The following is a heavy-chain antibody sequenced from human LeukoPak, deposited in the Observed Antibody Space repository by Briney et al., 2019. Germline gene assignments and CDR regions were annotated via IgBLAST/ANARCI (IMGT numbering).Heavy chain of an antibody. V-gene: IGHV3-21*01. Sequence: GGSLRLSCAASGSPFSSYSMNWVRQAPGKGLEWVSSISSSSSYIYYADSVKGRFTISRDNAKNSLYLQMNSLRAEDTVVYYCASQLLWFGESNAWGQGTLVTVSS. J-gene: IGHJ5*02. CDR2: ISSSSSYI. D-gene: IGHD3-10*01. CDR3: ASQLLWFGESNA. CDR1: GSPFSSYS.